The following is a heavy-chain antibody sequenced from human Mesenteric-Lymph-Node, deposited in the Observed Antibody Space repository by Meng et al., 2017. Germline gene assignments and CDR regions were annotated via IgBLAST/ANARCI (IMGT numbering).Heavy chain of an antibody. J-gene: IGHJ4*02. V-gene: IGHV4-4*07. Sequence: SETLSLTCTVSGGSISSYYWSWIRQPAGKGLEWIGRIYTSGSTNYNPSLKSRVTISLDTSKNQFSLKLNSVTAADTAVYYCARYVVATSTLDSWGQGTLVTVSS. CDR2: IYTSGST. CDR3: ARYVVATSTLDS. D-gene: IGHD2-21*02. CDR1: GGSISSYY.